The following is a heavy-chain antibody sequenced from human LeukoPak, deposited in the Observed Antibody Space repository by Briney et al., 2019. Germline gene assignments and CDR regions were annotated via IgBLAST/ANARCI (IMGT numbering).Heavy chain of an antibody. J-gene: IGHJ4*02. CDR1: GGSFSGYY. Sequence: PSETLSLTCAVHGGSFSGYYWSWIRQPPGKGLEWIGEINHSGSTNYNPSLKSRVTISVDTSKNQFSLKLSSVTAADTAVYYCVRYTVYFDYWGQGTLVTVSS. CDR3: VRYTVYFDY. CDR2: INHSGST. V-gene: IGHV4-34*01. D-gene: IGHD4-11*01.